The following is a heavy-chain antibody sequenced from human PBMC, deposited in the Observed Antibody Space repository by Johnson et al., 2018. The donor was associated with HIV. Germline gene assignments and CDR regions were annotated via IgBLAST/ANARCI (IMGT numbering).Heavy chain of an antibody. J-gene: IGHJ3*02. CDR3: AKVGLYSGYEYDAFDI. CDR2: IRYDGSNK. CDR1: GFTFSSYG. V-gene: IGHV3-30*02. Sequence: QVQLVESGGGVVQPGGSLRLSCAASGFTFSSYGMHWVRQAPGKGLEWVAFIRYDGSNKYYADSVKGRFTISRDNSKSTLYLQMNSLRAEDTAVYYCAKVGLYSGYEYDAFDIWGQGTMVTVSS. D-gene: IGHD5-12*01.